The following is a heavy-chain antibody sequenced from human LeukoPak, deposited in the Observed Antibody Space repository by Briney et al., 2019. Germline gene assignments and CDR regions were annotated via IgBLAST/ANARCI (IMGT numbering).Heavy chain of an antibody. J-gene: IGHJ4*02. D-gene: IGHD2-15*01. CDR3: ARRTRSQDFDY. Sequence: GGSLRLSCAASGFIFSDYYMTWIRQAPGKGLEWVSYITNIDSTKKYADSVKGRFTISRDNAKNSLFLQMNSLRAEDPAVYYCARRTRSQDFDYWGQGTLVTVSS. V-gene: IGHV3-11*04. CDR2: ITNIDSTK. CDR1: GFIFSDYY.